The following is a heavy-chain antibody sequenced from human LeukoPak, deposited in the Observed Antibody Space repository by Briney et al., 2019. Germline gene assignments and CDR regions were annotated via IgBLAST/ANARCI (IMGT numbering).Heavy chain of an antibody. D-gene: IGHD4-17*01. J-gene: IGHJ4*02. CDR2: IYQSGTA. CDR1: GGSISSGGDS. Sequence: SQTLSVTCAVSGGSISSGGDSWGWIRQPPGKVLEWIGYIYQSGTAYYNPSLKSRITISVDRSKNQFSLKLSSVTAADTAFYYCVRGNRNYGDLPFDFWGQGTLVTVSS. CDR3: VRGNRNYGDLPFDF. V-gene: IGHV4-30-2*01.